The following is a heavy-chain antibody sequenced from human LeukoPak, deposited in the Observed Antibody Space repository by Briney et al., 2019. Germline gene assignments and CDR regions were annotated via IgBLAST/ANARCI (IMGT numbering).Heavy chain of an antibody. CDR1: GFTFSSYW. V-gene: IGHV3-7*03. J-gene: IGHJ4*02. Sequence: GGSLRLSCAASGFTFSSYWMSWVRQAPGKGLEWVANIKQDGSEKYYVDSVKGRFTISRDNAKNSLYLQMNSLRAEDTAVYYCANSLLPPHYYDSSASYYFDYWGQGTLVTVSS. CDR2: IKQDGSEK. D-gene: IGHD3-22*01. CDR3: ANSLLPPHYYDSSASYYFDY.